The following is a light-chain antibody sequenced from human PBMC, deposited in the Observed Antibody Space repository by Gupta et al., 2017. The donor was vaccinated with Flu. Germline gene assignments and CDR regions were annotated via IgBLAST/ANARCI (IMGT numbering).Light chain of an antibody. CDR3: QQRGSRWT. J-gene: IGKJ1*01. V-gene: IGKV3-11*01. CDR1: QSVSTS. Sequence: EIVLTQSPATLSLSPGERATLSCRASQSVSTSLAWYQQKPGQPPRLLIYDASNRATGIPARFSGSGSGTDFTLSISSREPEDFAVYYCQQRGSRWTFGQGTKVEVK. CDR2: DAS.